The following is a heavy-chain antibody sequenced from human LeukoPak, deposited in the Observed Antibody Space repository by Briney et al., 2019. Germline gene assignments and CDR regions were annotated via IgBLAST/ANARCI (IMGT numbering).Heavy chain of an antibody. CDR2: ISSSSSYI. V-gene: IGHV3-21*01. CDR1: GFTFSSYS. CDR3: ARDRHYYGSGSPWDV. J-gene: IGHJ6*04. Sequence: GGSLRLSCAASGFTFSSYSMNWVRQAPGKGLEWVSSISSSSSYIYYADSVKGRFTISRDNAKNSLYLQMNGLRAEDTAVYYCARDRHYYGSGSPWDVWGKGTTVTVSS. D-gene: IGHD3-10*01.